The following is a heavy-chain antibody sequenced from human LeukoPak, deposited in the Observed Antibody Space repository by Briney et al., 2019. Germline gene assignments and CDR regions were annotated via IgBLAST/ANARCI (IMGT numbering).Heavy chain of an antibody. Sequence: PGGSQRLSCAASGFKFSDHYIDWVRQPPGKGLQWIGHIYYTGSTTYNPSLKSRVTISVDRSKNQFSLRLSSVTAADTAVYYCARDITMVRGLVYYGMDVWGQGTTVTVSS. V-gene: IGHV4-59*11. CDR1: GFKFSDHY. CDR2: IYYTGST. D-gene: IGHD3-10*01. CDR3: ARDITMVRGLVYYGMDV. J-gene: IGHJ6*02.